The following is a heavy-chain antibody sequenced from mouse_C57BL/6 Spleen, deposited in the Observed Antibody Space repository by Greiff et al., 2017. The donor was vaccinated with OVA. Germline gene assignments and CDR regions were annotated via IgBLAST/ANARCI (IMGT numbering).Heavy chain of an antibody. J-gene: IGHJ1*03. D-gene: IGHD2-4*01. V-gene: IGHV1-22*01. CDR2: INPNNGGT. Sequence: EVQLQQSGPELVKPGASVKMSCKASGYTFTDYNMHWVKQSHGKSLEWIGYINPNNGGTSYNQKFKGKATLTVNKSSSTAYMELRSLTSEDSAVYYCAPPGIYYDYDDWYFDVWGTGTTVTVSS. CDR1: GYTFTDYN. CDR3: APPGIYYDYDDWYFDV.